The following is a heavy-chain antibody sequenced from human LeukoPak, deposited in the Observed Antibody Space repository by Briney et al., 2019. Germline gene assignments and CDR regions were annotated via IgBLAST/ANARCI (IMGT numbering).Heavy chain of an antibody. CDR2: IIPIFGTA. V-gene: IGHV1-69*01. J-gene: IGHJ4*02. CDR3: ARIVYDCSSTSCPFDY. D-gene: IGHD2-2*01. CDR1: GGTFSSYA. Sequence: GSSVKFSCKASGGTFSSYAISWVRQAPGQGLEWMGGIIPIFGTANYAQKFQGRVTITADESTSTAYMELSSLRSEDTAVYYCARIVYDCSSTSCPFDYWGQGTLVTVSS.